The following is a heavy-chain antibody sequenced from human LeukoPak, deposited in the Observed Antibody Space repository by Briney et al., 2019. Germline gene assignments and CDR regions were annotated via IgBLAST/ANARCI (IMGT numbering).Heavy chain of an antibody. CDR3: ARSIAAAGTGDY. CDR1: GFTFSTYS. D-gene: IGHD6-13*01. CDR2: ISSTSSYI. J-gene: IGHJ4*02. Sequence: GGSLRLSCAASGFTFSTYSMNWVRQAPGKGLEWVSFISSTSSYIYYADSVKGRFTISRDNAKNSLYLQMNSLRAEDAAVYYRARSIAAAGTGDYWGQGTLVTVSS. V-gene: IGHV3-21*01.